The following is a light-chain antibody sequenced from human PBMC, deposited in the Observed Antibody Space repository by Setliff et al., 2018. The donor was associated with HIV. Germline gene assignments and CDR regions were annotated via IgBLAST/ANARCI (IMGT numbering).Light chain of an antibody. CDR2: EDD. CDR1: SGNIASNY. J-gene: IGLJ2*01. V-gene: IGLV6-57*01. Sequence: NFMLTQLHSVSESPGKTVIISCTRSSGNIASNYVQWYQQRPGSSPTTVIYEDDKRPSGVPDRFSGSIDSSSNSASLTISGLKTEDEADYYCQSYNSDIVIFGGGTKVTVL. CDR3: QSYNSDIVI.